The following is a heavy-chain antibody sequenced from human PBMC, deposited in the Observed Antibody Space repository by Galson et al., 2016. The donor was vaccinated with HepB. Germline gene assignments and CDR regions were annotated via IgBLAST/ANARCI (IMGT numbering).Heavy chain of an antibody. D-gene: IGHD3-22*01. J-gene: IGHJ3*02. Sequence: FLRLSCAASGFIFSSYWMNWVRQAPGKGLEWVADIKQDGSEKHYVDSVEGRFTVSRDNAKNSLYLQMSSLRAEDTAVYYCATMFYYYGSGFDRVDAFDIWGQGTMVTVSS. CDR1: GFIFSSYW. V-gene: IGHV3-7*01. CDR3: ATMFYYYGSGFDRVDAFDI. CDR2: IKQDGSEK.